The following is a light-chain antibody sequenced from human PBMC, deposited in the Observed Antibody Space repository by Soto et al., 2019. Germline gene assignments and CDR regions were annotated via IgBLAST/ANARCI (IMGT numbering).Light chain of an antibody. J-gene: IGKJ1*01. CDR1: QSISSY. Sequence: DIPMTQSPSSLSASVGDRVTITCRASQSISSYLSWYQQKPGKAPNLLIYAASSLQSGVPSRFSGSGSGTDFPLTISSLQPEDFATYYCQQSYTTPWTFGQGTKVEIK. CDR2: AAS. V-gene: IGKV1-39*01. CDR3: QQSYTTPWT.